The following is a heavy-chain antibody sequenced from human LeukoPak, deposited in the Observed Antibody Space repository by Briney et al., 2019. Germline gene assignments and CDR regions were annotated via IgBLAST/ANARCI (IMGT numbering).Heavy chain of an antibody. CDR3: AKANIRYNWAGGFDP. CDR1: GFTFSSHA. J-gene: IGHJ5*02. CDR2: ISYDGSNK. Sequence: QPGRSLRLSCAASGFTFSSHAMHWVRQAPGKGLEWVAVISYDGSNKYYADSVKGRFTISRDNSKNTLYLQMNSLRAEDTALYYCAKANIRYNWAGGFDPWGQGTLVTVSS. D-gene: IGHD1-20*01. V-gene: IGHV3-30-3*01.